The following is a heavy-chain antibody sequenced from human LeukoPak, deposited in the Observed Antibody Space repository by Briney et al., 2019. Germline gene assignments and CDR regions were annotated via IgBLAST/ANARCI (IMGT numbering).Heavy chain of an antibody. CDR3: ARHEGTYLDY. CDR1: GGSISSSSYY. Sequence: SETLSLTCTVSGGSISSSSYYWGWIRQPPGKGLEWIGSIYYSGSTYYNPSLKSRVTISVDTSKNQFSLKLSSVTAADTAVYYCARHEGTYLDYWGQGTLVTVSS. D-gene: IGHD3-10*01. CDR2: IYYSGST. V-gene: IGHV4-39*01. J-gene: IGHJ4*02.